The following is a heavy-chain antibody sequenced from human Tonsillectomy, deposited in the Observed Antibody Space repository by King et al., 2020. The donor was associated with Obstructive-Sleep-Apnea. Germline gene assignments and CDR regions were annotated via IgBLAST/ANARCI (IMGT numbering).Heavy chain of an antibody. CDR1: GLSFNNYA. J-gene: IGHJ4*02. CDR3: ARGAPFYYDSSGYYDF. D-gene: IGHD3-22*01. V-gene: IGHV3-30*04. Sequence: QLVQSGGGVVQPGRSLRLSCAASGLSFNNYAMHWVRQAPGKGLEWVAVISYDGGNKYYADSVKGRFTISRDNSKNTLYLQMNSLRAEDTAVYYWARGAPFYYDSSGYYDFWGQGTLVTVSS. CDR2: ISYDGGNK.